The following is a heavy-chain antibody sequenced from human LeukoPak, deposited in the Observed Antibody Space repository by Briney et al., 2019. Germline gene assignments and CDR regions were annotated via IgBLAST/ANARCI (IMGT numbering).Heavy chain of an antibody. D-gene: IGHD6-19*01. V-gene: IGHV3-20*04. CDR2: INWNGGST. CDR3: ARDLVAVAGTLRFDP. J-gene: IGHJ5*02. Sequence: GGSLRLSCAASGFTFDDYGMSWVRQAPGKGLEWVSGINWNGGSTGYADSVRGRFTISRDSAKNSLYLQMNSLRAEDTALYYCARDLVAVAGTLRFDPWGQGTLVTVSS. CDR1: GFTFDDYG.